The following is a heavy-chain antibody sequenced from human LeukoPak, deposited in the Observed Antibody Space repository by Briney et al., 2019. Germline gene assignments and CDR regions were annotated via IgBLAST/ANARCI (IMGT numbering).Heavy chain of an antibody. D-gene: IGHD5-12*01. Sequence: SETLSLTCTVSGGSISSYYWSWIRQPPGKGLEWIGYIYYSGSINYNPSLKSRVTISVDTSKNQFSLKLSSVTAADTAVYYCAAYSGYELDWFDPWGQGTLVTVSS. J-gene: IGHJ5*02. CDR3: AAYSGYELDWFDP. CDR2: IYYSGSI. V-gene: IGHV4-59*01. CDR1: GGSISSYY.